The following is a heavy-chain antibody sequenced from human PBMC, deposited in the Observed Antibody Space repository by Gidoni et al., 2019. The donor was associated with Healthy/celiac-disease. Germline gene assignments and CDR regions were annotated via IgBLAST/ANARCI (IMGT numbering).Heavy chain of an antibody. CDR3: ARDVSVGATLYYFDY. D-gene: IGHD1-26*01. CDR1: GFTFSSYS. V-gene: IGHV3-21*01. Sequence: EVQLVESGGGLVKPGGSLRLSCAASGFTFSSYSRNWVRQAPGKGLEWVSSISSSSSYIYYADSVKGRFTISRDNAKNSLYLQMNSLRAEDTAVYYCARDVSVGATLYYFDYWGQGTLVTVSS. CDR2: ISSSSSYI. J-gene: IGHJ4*02.